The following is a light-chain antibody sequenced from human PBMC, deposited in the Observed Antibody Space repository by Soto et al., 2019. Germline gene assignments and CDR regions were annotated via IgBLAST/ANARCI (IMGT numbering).Light chain of an antibody. V-gene: IGLV7-46*01. CDR3: LLCYSGNWV. Sequence: QAVVTQEPSLTVSPGGTVSLTCASSTGAVTSGHYAYWFQQRPGQAPITLIYDTSNKHSWTPARFFGSLLGGKAALTLSGAQPEDEGDYYCLLCYSGNWVFGGGTKVTVL. CDR2: DTS. CDR1: TGAVTSGHY. J-gene: IGLJ3*02.